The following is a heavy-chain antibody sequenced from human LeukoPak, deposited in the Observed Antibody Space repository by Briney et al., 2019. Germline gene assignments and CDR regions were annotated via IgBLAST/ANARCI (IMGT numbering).Heavy chain of an antibody. V-gene: IGHV4-59*01. CDR2: IYYSGST. D-gene: IGHD2-2*02. Sequence: SETLSLTXTVSGGSISSYYWSWIRQPPGKGLEWIGYIYYSGSTNYNPSLKSRVTISVDTSKNQFSLKLSSVTAADTAVYYCAIGGYCSSTSCYKYAFDIWGQGTMVTVSS. CDR3: AIGGYCSSTSCYKYAFDI. J-gene: IGHJ3*02. CDR1: GGSISSYY.